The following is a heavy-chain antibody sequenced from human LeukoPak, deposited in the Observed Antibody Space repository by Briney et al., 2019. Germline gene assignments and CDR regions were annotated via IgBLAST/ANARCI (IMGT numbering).Heavy chain of an antibody. D-gene: IGHD6-19*01. CDR2: IKQDGSEK. V-gene: IGHV3-7*01. CDR3: ARSREEYSSGWYGY. J-gene: IGHJ4*02. Sequence: GGSLRLSCAASGFTFSSYWMSWVRQAPGKGLEWVANIKQDGSEKCYVDSVKGRFTISRDNAKNSLYLQMNSLRAEDTAVYYCARSREEYSSGWYGYWGQGTLVTVSS. CDR1: GFTFSSYW.